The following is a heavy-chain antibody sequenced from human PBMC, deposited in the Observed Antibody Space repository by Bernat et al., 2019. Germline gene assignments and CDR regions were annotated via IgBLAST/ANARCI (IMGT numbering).Heavy chain of an antibody. J-gene: IGHJ4*02. V-gene: IGHV3-30*18. CDR3: AKARYGSGSYYGFGDY. CDR1: GFTFSSYG. CDR2: ISYDGSNK. Sequence: QVQLVESGGGVVQPGRSLRLSCAASGFTFSSYGMHWVRQAPGKGLEWVAVISYDGSNKYYADSVKGRFTISRDNSKNTQHLQMNSLRAEDTAVYYCAKARYGSGSYYGFGDYWGQGTLVTVSS. D-gene: IGHD3-10*01.